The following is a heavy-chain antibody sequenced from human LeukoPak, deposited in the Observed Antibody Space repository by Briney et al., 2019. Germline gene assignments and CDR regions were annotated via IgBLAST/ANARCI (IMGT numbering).Heavy chain of an antibody. D-gene: IGHD3-22*01. CDR1: GYTFIDYY. CDR3: ATGARTILYDTVGTDY. CDR2: VDPEDGET. Sequence: GASVKVSCKASGYTFIDYYMHWVQQAPGKGLKWMGHVDPEDGETKYAEKFQGRVAITADTSTDTAYMELSSLRSEDTAVYYCATGARTILYDTVGTDYWGQGTLVTVSS. J-gene: IGHJ4*02. V-gene: IGHV1-69-2*01.